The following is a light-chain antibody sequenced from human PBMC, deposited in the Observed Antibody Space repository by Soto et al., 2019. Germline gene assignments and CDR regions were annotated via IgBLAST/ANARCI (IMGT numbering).Light chain of an antibody. Sequence: DIHMTQSPSSLSASVLDIVTITFLASQAIRNDLAWYQQKPGSAPKRLIYGSSSLQSGVPSRFSGSGSGTEFTLTISNLQPEDSATYYCQQFNTYPLTFGGGTKVDIK. J-gene: IGKJ4*01. CDR1: QAIRND. CDR2: GSS. V-gene: IGKV1-17*02. CDR3: QQFNTYPLT.